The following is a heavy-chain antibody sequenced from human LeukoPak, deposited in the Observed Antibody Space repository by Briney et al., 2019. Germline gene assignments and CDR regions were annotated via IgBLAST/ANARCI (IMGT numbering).Heavy chain of an antibody. D-gene: IGHD6-13*01. CDR3: AKDPKTIAAAVDYFDY. V-gene: IGHV3-30*18. Sequence: GGSLRLSCAASGFTFSSYGVHWVRQAPGKGLEWVAVISYDGSNKYYADSVKGRFTISRDNSKNTLYLQMNSLRAEDTAVYYCAKDPKTIAAAVDYFDYWGQGTLVTVSS. J-gene: IGHJ4*02. CDR2: ISYDGSNK. CDR1: GFTFSSYG.